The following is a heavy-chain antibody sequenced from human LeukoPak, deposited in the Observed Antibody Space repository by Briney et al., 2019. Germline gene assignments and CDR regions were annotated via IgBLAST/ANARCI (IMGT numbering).Heavy chain of an antibody. Sequence: SETLSLTCTVSGGSINSYYWSWIRQPPGKRQEWIGFIYSSGSTDYNPSLESRVTISLDTSKNQFSLKMTSVTAADTAVYYCARGRDGSSPWYFDYWGQGTLVTVSS. CDR1: GGSINSYY. J-gene: IGHJ4*02. CDR2: IYSSGST. CDR3: ARGRDGSSPWYFDY. V-gene: IGHV4-59*01. D-gene: IGHD5-24*01.